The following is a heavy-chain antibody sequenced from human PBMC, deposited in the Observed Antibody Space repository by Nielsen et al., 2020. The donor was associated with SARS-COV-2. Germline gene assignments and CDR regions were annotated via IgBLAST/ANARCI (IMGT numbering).Heavy chain of an antibody. CDR2: IWYDGSNK. Sequence: GESLKISCAASGFTFSSYGMHWVRQAPGKGLEWVAVIWYDGSNKYYADSVKGRFTISRDNSKNTLYLQMNSLRAEDTAVYYCARGVDSSGWYDYWGQGTLVTVSS. V-gene: IGHV3-33*01. CDR3: ARGVDSSGWYDY. J-gene: IGHJ4*02. CDR1: GFTFSSYG. D-gene: IGHD6-19*01.